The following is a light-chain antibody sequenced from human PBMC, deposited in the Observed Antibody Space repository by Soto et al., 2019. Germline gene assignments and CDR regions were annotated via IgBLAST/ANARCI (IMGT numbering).Light chain of an antibody. J-gene: IGKJ5*01. Sequence: IELTQSTSSLSESLGDRVTITCRASQGISSYLAWYQQKPGKAPKLLIYDASTLQSGVPSSFSGSGSGTDFTLTISSLQPEDFATYYCQLLNSYPITFGQGTRMEIK. V-gene: IGKV1-9*01. CDR2: DAS. CDR3: QLLNSYPIT. CDR1: QGISSY.